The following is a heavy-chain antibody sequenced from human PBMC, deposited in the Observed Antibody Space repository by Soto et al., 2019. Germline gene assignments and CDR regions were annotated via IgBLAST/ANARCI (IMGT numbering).Heavy chain of an antibody. D-gene: IGHD3-3*02. V-gene: IGHV3-23*01. CDR2: ISASGGST. J-gene: IGHJ4*02. CDR3: AKDQHSPAHDY. Sequence: EVQLLEAGGGLVQPGESLRLSCAASGFTFTNYAMSWVRQAPGKGLEWVSTISASGGSTYYVDSVKGRFSISRDNSKNTLYMQMSSLRAEDTAVYSCAKDQHSPAHDYCGQGTLVTVSS. CDR1: GFTFTNYA.